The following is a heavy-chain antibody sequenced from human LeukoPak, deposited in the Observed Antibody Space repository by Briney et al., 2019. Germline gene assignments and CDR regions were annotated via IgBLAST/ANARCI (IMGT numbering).Heavy chain of an antibody. Sequence: ASVKVSCKASGYTFTSYDINWVRQATGQGLEWMGWMNPNSGNTGYAQKFQGRVTMTRNTSISTAYMEPSSLRSEDTAVYYCARAHYDSSGYPRYWGQGTLVTVSS. J-gene: IGHJ4*02. CDR1: GYTFTSYD. V-gene: IGHV1-8*01. D-gene: IGHD3-22*01. CDR2: MNPNSGNT. CDR3: ARAHYDSSGYPRY.